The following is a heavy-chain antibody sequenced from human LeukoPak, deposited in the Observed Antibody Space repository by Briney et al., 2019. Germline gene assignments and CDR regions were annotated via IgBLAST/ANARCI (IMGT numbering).Heavy chain of an antibody. V-gene: IGHV1-2*02. D-gene: IGHD1-1*01. CDR3: ARDHATGTGWFDP. CDR2: INVNSGGS. Sequence: ASVKVSCKASGYIFTAYYIQWVRQAPGQGLEWVGWINVNSGGSNTAQKFHGRVTMTRDTYISTAYMELSRLRSDDTAVYYCARDHATGTGWFDPWGQGTLVSVSS. J-gene: IGHJ5*02. CDR1: GYIFTAYY.